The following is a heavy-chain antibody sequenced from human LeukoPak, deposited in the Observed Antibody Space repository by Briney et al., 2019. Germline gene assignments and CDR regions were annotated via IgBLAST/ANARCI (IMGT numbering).Heavy chain of an antibody. V-gene: IGHV1-46*01. J-gene: IGHJ5*02. Sequence: GASVKVSCKASGYTFTSYYMHWVRQAPGQGLEWMGIINPSGGSTSYAQKFQGRVTMTRDMSTSTVYMELSSLRSEDTAVYYCARDRYPRNIVLMVYAHNWFDPWGQGTLVTVSS. D-gene: IGHD2-8*01. CDR2: INPSGGST. CDR1: GYTFTSYY. CDR3: ARDRYPRNIVLMVYAHNWFDP.